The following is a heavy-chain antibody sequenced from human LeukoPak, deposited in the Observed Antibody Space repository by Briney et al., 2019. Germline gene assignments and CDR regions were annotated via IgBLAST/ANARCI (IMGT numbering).Heavy chain of an antibody. CDR2: ISTNGGST. V-gene: IGHV3-64*01. CDR1: GFTFSTYA. CDR3: ARGYVLLDY. D-gene: IGHD2/OR15-2a*01. J-gene: IGHJ4*02. Sequence: GGSLRLSCAASGFTFSTYAMHWVRQAPGKGLEYVSAISTNGGSTYYANSVKGRFTISRDNSKNTLYLQMGSLRAEDMAVYYCARGYVLLDYWGQGTLVTVSS.